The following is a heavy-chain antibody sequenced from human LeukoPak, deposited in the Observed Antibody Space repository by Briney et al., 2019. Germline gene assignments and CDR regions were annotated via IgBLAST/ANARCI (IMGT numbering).Heavy chain of an antibody. CDR3: ARLYKNYYYYYMDV. D-gene: IGHD3-16*01. CDR2: ISYDGSNK. J-gene: IGHJ6*03. V-gene: IGHV3-30*04. Sequence: GGSLRLSCAASGFIFSNYAMHWVRQAPGKGLEWVAVISYDGSNKYYADSVKGRFTISRDNAKNTLYLQMNSLRAGDTAVYYCARLYKNYYYYYMDVWGKGTTVTVSS. CDR1: GFIFSNYA.